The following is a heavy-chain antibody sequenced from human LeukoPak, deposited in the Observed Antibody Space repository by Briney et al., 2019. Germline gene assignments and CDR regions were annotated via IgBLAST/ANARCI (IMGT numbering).Heavy chain of an antibody. CDR1: GGSISNYY. V-gene: IGHV4-59*01. CDR3: ARGREGSSWYPFDP. CDR2: IYYSGST. Sequence: SETLSLTCTVSGGSISNYYWSWIRQPPGKGLEWIGYIYYSGSTNYNPSLKSRVTISVDTSKNQFSLKLSSVTAADTAVYYCARGREGSSWYPFDPWGQGTLVTVSS. D-gene: IGHD6-13*01. J-gene: IGHJ5*02.